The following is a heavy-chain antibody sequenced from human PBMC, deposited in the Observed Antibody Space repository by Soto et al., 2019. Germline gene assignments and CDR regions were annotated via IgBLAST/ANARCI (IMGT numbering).Heavy chain of an antibody. J-gene: IGHJ2*01. V-gene: IGHV2-5*02. Sequence: QITLKESGPTLVKPTQTLTLTCTFSGFSISTSGVGVGWIRQPPGKALEWLALIYWDDDKRYSPSLKSRLTIPKTTSKNQVVLTMTIMDPVVTATYSCAHRIGYCISTSCSKSYWYFDLWGRGTLVTVAS. CDR3: AHRIGYCISTSCSKSYWYFDL. CDR1: GFSISTSGVG. CDR2: IYWDDDK. D-gene: IGHD2-2*01.